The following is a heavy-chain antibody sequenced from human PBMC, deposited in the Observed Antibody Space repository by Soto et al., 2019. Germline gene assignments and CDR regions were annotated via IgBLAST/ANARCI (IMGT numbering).Heavy chain of an antibody. CDR1: GLNFSSYA. CDR2: IWYDGNNK. J-gene: IGHJ6*02. V-gene: IGHV3-33*01. D-gene: IGHD3-22*01. Sequence: QVQLVESGGGVVQPGRSLRLSCAASGLNFSSYAMHWVRQAPGKGLEWLAVIWYDGNNKYYADSVKGRFTVSRDNSKNTLYLQMNSLRAEDTAVYYCARERYYDRGGYFFLPDYFDYYGMDVWGQGTTVTVSS. CDR3: ARERYYDRGGYFFLPDYFDYYGMDV.